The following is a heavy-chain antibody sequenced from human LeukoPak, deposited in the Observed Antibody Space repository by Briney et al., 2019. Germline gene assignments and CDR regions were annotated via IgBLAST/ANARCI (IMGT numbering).Heavy chain of an antibody. CDR1: GGSFSGYY. Sequence: SETLSLTCAVYGGSFSGYYWSWIRQPPGKGLEWIGEINHSGSTNYNPSLKSRVTISVDTSKNQFSLKLSSVTAADTAVYYCARGPTYYYDSSGYSFFFQHWGQGTLVTISS. CDR3: ARGPTYYYDSSGYSFFFQH. D-gene: IGHD3-22*01. V-gene: IGHV4-34*01. CDR2: INHSGST. J-gene: IGHJ1*01.